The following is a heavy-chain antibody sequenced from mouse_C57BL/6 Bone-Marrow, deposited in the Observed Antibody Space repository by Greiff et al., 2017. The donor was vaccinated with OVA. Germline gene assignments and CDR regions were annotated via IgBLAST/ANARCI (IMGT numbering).Heavy chain of an antibody. CDR1: GYTFTSYG. V-gene: IGHV1-81*01. D-gene: IGHD4-1*01. CDR3: AILGWCFDV. CDR2: IYPWSGNT. J-gene: IGHJ1*03. Sequence: VQLQESGAELVRPGASVKLSCKASGYTFTSYGIRWVKQRTGQGLEWIGEIYPWSGNTNYNQKFKGKATLTADKSSSTAYMELRSLTSEDAAVYFCAILGWCFDVWGRGTTATVTS.